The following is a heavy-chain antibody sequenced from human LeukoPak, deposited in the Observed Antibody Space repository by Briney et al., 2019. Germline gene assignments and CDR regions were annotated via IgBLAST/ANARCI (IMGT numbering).Heavy chain of an antibody. CDR3: AREPREITIFGVVSVPYFDY. V-gene: IGHV4-31*11. Sequence: SETLSLTCAVYGGSFSGYYWSWIRQHPGKGLEWIGYIYYSGSTYYNPSLKSRVTISVDTSKNQFSLKLSSVTAADTAVYYCAREPREITIFGVVSVPYFDYWGQGTLVTVSS. D-gene: IGHD3-3*01. CDR2: IYYSGST. J-gene: IGHJ4*02. CDR1: GGSFSGYY.